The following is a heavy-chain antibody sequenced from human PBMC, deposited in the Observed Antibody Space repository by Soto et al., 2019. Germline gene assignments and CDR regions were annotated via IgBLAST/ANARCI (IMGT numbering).Heavy chain of an antibody. CDR1: GFTFSSYS. Sequence: EVQLVESGGGLVQPGGSLRLSCAASGFTFSSYSMNWVRQAPGKGLEWVSYISSSSSTIYYADSVKGRFTISRDNAKNSLYLQINSLRDEDTAVYYCARDSLGAFDIWGQGTMVTVSS. CDR3: ARDSLGAFDI. V-gene: IGHV3-48*02. CDR2: ISSSSSTI. J-gene: IGHJ3*02.